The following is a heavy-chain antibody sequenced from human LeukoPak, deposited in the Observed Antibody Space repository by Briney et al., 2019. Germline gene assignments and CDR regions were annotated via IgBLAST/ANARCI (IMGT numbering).Heavy chain of an antibody. CDR1: GYTFTSYG. CDR2: ISACNGNT. CDR3: ARDQGYDILTGYSYYYYYGMDV. V-gene: IGHV1-18*01. D-gene: IGHD3-9*01. J-gene: IGHJ6*02. Sequence: ASVKVSCKASGYTFTSYGISWVRQAPGQGLEWMGWISACNGNTNYAQKLQGRVTMTTDTSTSTAYMELRSLRSDDTAVYYCARDQGYDILTGYSYYYYYGMDVWGQGTTVTVSS.